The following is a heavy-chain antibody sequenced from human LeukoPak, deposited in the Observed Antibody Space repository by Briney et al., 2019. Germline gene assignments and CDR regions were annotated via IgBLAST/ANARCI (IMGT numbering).Heavy chain of an antibody. D-gene: IGHD1-26*01. J-gene: IGHJ4*02. CDR1: GYTFTSYG. Sequence: ASVKVSCKASGYTFTSYGISWVRQAPGQGLEWMGWISAYNGNTNYAQKLQGRVTMTTGTSTSTAYMELRSLRSDDTAVYYCARDLDAVGSYDYWGQGTLVTVSS. V-gene: IGHV1-18*01. CDR2: ISAYNGNT. CDR3: ARDLDAVGSYDY.